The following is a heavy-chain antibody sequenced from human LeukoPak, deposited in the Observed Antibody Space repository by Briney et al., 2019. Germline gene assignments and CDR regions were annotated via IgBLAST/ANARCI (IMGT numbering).Heavy chain of an antibody. CDR2: ISSSSSYI. J-gene: IGHJ4*02. Sequence: GGSLRLSCAASGFTFSSYSMNWVRQAPGKGLEWVSSISSSSSYIYYADSVKGRLTISRDNAKNSLYLQMNSLRAEDTAVYYCAREVRTAMVTCFDYWGQGTLVTVSS. CDR1: GFTFSSYS. V-gene: IGHV3-21*01. CDR3: AREVRTAMVTCFDY. D-gene: IGHD5-18*01.